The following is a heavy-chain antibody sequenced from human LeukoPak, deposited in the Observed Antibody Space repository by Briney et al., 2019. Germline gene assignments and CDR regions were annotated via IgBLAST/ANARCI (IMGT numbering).Heavy chain of an antibody. Sequence: GESLKISCQGSEYSFATYWIAWLRQLPGKGLELMGIIYPSDSDTRYSPSFQGQVTISADKSIKTDYLQWSSLKASDTAMYYCATPIQGIVGATVFDYWGPGTLVTVSS. CDR1: EYSFATYW. V-gene: IGHV5-51*01. CDR2: IYPSDSDT. CDR3: ATPIQGIVGATVFDY. J-gene: IGHJ4*02. D-gene: IGHD1-26*01.